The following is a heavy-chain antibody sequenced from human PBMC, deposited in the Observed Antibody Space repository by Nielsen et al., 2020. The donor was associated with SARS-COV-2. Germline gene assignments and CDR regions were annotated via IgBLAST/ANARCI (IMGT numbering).Heavy chain of an antibody. CDR3: TRAITMIVVVITGWFDP. Sequence: GGSPRLSCTASGFTFGDYAMSWFRQAPGKGLEWVGFIRSKAYGGTTEYAASVKGRFTISRDDSKSIAYLQMNSLKTEDTAVYYCTRAITMIVVVITGWFDPWGQGTLVIVSS. V-gene: IGHV3-49*03. J-gene: IGHJ5*02. D-gene: IGHD3-22*01. CDR2: IRSKAYGGTT. CDR1: GFTFGDYA.